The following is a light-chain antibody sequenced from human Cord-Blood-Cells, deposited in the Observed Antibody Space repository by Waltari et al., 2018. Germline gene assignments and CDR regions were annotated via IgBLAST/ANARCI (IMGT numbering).Light chain of an antibody. CDR1: SSDVGSSNL. J-gene: IGLJ1*01. CDR3: CSYAGSSTFYV. Sequence: QSALTQPASVSGSPGQSITISCTGTSSDVGSSNLVSCYQQHPGKAPKLMIYEVSKRPSGVSNRFSGSKSGNTASLTISGLQAEDEADYYCCSYAGSSTFYVFGTGTKVTVL. V-gene: IGLV2-23*02. CDR2: EVS.